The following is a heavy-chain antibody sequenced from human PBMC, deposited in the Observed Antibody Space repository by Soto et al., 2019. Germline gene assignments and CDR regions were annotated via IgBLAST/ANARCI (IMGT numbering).Heavy chain of an antibody. Sequence: QVQLQESGPGLVKPSETLSLTCTVSGAPITTTKWWAWVRLPPGKGLEWIGELSRGDERSANPSLEGRFTMSLDKSNNPFSLTLTSVTAAATAICYCATQPISYTWGVWGRGTSVTVSS. CDR1: GAPITTTKW. CDR2: LSRGDER. J-gene: IGHJ6*02. V-gene: IGHV4-4*02. D-gene: IGHD3-16*01. CDR3: ATQPISYTWGV.